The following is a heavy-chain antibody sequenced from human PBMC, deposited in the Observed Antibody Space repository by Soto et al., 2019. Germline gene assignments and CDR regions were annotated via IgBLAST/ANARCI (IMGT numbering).Heavy chain of an antibody. CDR3: ARDQFDVEVAGYDY. D-gene: IGHD6-19*01. V-gene: IGHV1-46*01. CDR2: INPNNGNT. Sequence: ASVKVSCKASGYTFTSYYMHWVRQAPGQGLEWMGIINPNNGNTSYAQKLQGRVTMTTDTSTSTAYMELRSLRSDDTAVYYCARDQFDVEVAGYDYGGQGTLVTVS. CDR1: GYTFTSYY. J-gene: IGHJ4*02.